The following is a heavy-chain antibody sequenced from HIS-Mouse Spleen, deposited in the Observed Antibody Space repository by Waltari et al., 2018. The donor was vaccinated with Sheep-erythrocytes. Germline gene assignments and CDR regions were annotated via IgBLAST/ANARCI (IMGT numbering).Heavy chain of an antibody. Sequence: QVQLVESGGGVVQPGRSLRLSCAASGFTFSSYGMHWVRQAPGKGLGWVEVISYDGSNKYYADSVKGRFTISRDNSKNTLYLQMNSLRAEDTAVYYCAKDRRGFWDYWGQGTLVTVFS. CDR3: AKDRRGFWDY. J-gene: IGHJ4*02. CDR2: ISYDGSNK. CDR1: GFTFSSYG. V-gene: IGHV3-30*18. D-gene: IGHD3-10*01.